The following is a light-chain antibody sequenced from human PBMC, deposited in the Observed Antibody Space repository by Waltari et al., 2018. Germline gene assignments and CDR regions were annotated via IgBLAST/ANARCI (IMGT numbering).Light chain of an antibody. CDR1: QSVSSY. CDR2: DAS. CDR3: QQRSNWPRYT. V-gene: IGKV3-11*01. J-gene: IGKJ2*01. Sequence: EIVFTQSPATLSLSPGERATLSYRASQSVSSYLAWYQQKPGQAPRLLIYDASHRATGIPARFSGSGSGTDFTLTISSLEPEDFAVYYCQQRSNWPRYTFGQGTKLEIK.